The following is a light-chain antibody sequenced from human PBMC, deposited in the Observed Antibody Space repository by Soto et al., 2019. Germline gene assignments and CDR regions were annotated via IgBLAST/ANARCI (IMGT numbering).Light chain of an antibody. CDR3: QQYNSYPYT. CDR2: KAS. Sequence: DIQMTQSPSTLSASVGDRVTITCRASQSISSWLAWYQQNPGKAPKVLIYKASSLESGVPSRFSGRGSGTKFTLTLSSLQPDDFATYYCQQYNSYPYTFDQGTKLEIK. J-gene: IGKJ2*01. CDR1: QSISSW. V-gene: IGKV1-5*03.